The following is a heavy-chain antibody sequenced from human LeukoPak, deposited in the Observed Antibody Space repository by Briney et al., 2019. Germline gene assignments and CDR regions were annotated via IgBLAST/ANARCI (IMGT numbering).Heavy chain of an antibody. J-gene: IGHJ4*02. V-gene: IGHV4-34*01. CDR2: INHSGST. D-gene: IGHD3-22*01. CDR3: ASDSSGYYYFDY. CDR1: GGSFSGYY. Sequence: SETLSLTCAVYGGSFSGYYWSWIRQPPGKGLEWIGEINHSGSTNYNPSLKSRVTISVDTSKNQFSLKLSSVTAADTAVYYCASDSSGYYYFDYWGQGTLVTISS.